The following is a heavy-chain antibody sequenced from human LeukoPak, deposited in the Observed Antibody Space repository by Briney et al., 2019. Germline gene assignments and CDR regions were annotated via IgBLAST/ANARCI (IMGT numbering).Heavy chain of an antibody. J-gene: IGHJ4*02. CDR3: ARDGRESI. D-gene: IGHD3-10*01. Sequence: GESLRLSCAASGFTFSSYMMTWVRQAPGKGLEWVANIKPDGGEKFYVDSVRGRFTISRDNAKNSLYLQMNSLRAEDTAVYYCARDGRESIWGQGTLVTVSS. CDR2: IKPDGGEK. V-gene: IGHV3-7*01. CDR1: GFTFSSYM.